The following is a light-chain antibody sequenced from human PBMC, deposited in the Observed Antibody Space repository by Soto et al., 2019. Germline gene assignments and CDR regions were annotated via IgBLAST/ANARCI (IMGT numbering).Light chain of an antibody. CDR1: SSDVGGYNY. CDR3: SSYTSSSTYV. CDR2: DVS. V-gene: IGLV2-14*01. Sequence: QSALTQPASVSGSPGQSITISCTGTSSDVGGYNYVSWYQQHPGKAPKLMIYDVSNRPSGVSNRFSGSKSGNMASLTISGLQDEDEADYYCSSYTSSSTYVFGTGTKVTVL. J-gene: IGLJ1*01.